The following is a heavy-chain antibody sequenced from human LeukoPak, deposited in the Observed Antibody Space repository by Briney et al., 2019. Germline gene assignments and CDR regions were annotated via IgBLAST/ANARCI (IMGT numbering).Heavy chain of an antibody. CDR3: ARSYSSSWATVHY. V-gene: IGHV3-30*03. D-gene: IGHD6-13*01. CDR1: GFTFSSYG. CDR2: ISYDGSNK. Sequence: GGSLRLSCAASGFTFSSYGMHWVRQAPGKGLEWVAVISYDGSNKYYADSVKGRFTISRDNSKNTLYLQMNSLRAEDTAVYYCARSYSSSWATVHYWGQGTLVTVSS. J-gene: IGHJ4*02.